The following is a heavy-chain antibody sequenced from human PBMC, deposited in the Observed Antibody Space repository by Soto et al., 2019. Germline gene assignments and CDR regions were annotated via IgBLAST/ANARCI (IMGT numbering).Heavy chain of an antibody. CDR1: GYSFTSYW. V-gene: IGHV5-51*01. J-gene: IGHJ3*02. Sequence: PGESLKISCKGSGYSFTSYWIGWVRQMPGKGLEWMGIIYPGDSDTRYSPSFQGQVTISADKSISTAYLQWSSLKASDTAMYYCARVRVVVIAKDAFDIWGQGTMVTVSS. CDR2: IYPGDSDT. D-gene: IGHD2-21*01. CDR3: ARVRVVVIAKDAFDI.